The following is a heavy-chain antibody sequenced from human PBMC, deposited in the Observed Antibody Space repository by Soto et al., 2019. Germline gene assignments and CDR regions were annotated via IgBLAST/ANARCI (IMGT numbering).Heavy chain of an antibody. CDR3: AKHTTVVIFLFDY. CDR1: GFTFSAYA. CDR2: ITDSGDST. V-gene: IGHV3-23*01. J-gene: IGHJ4*02. Sequence: GGSLRLSCASSGFTFSAYAMTCVRHSPGKGLEWVSSITDSGDSTYYTDSVKGRFTISRDNSKNTLFLQMNSLRAEDTAIYYCAKHTTVVIFLFDYWGLGALVTGSS. D-gene: IGHD2-2*01.